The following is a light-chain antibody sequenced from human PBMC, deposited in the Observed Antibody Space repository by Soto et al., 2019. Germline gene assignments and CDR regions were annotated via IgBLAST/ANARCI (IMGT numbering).Light chain of an antibody. Sequence: QSALTQPASVSGSPGQSITISCTGTSSDVGSYNPVSWYQQHPGKAPKLMIYEDTKRPSGVSNRFSGSKSGNTASLTISGLQAEDEADYLCSSYSGRTTYVVFGGGTKLTVL. CDR1: SSDVGSYNP. CDR2: EDT. J-gene: IGLJ2*01. CDR3: SSYSGRTTYVV. V-gene: IGLV2-23*01.